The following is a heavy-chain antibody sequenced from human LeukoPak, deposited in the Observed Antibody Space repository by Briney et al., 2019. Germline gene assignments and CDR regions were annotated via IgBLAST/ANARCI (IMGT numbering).Heavy chain of an antibody. D-gene: IGHD3-22*01. CDR3: AHTDSYYFDSGMVS. CDR2: IWYDGSNK. J-gene: IGHJ5*02. Sequence: GRSLRLSCAASGFTFSSYGMHWVRQAPGKGLEWVAVIWYDGSNKYYADSVKGRFTISRENSKNTLYLQMNSLRAEDTAVYYCAHTDSYYFDSGMVSWGQGALVTVSS. CDR1: GFTFSSYG. V-gene: IGHV3-33*01.